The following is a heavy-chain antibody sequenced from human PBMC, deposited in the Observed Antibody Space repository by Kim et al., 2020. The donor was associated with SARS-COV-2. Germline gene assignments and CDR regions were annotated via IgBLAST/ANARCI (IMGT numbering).Heavy chain of an antibody. CDR2: MSTAGST. V-gene: IGHV4-4*07. CDR3: ARVGNYNYFDP. Sequence: SETLSLTCTVSGGSISTYYWTWIRQPAGKGLEWIGRMSTAGSTAYNPSLESRVTISLATSNNQFSLNVRSVTAADTAVYYCARVGNYNYFDPWGQGTLVTVSS. CDR1: GGSISTYY. J-gene: IGHJ5*02. D-gene: IGHD1-7*01.